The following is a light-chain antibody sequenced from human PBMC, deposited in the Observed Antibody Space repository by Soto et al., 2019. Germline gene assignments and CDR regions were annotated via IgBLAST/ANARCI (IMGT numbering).Light chain of an antibody. CDR1: SSDVGGYNY. CDR3: RSYTSSSTWV. Sequence: QSALTQPASVSGSPGQSITISCTGTSSDVGGYNYVSWYQQHPGKAPKLMIYDVSNRPSGVSNRFSGSKSGNTASLPISGLQAEDEADYYCRSYTSSSTWVFGGGTKLTVL. J-gene: IGLJ3*02. CDR2: DVS. V-gene: IGLV2-14*01.